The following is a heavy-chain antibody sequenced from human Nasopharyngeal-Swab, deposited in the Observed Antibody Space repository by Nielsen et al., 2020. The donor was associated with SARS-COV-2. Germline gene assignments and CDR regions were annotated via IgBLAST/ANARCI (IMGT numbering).Heavy chain of an antibody. CDR2: INPSGGST. J-gene: IGHJ6*02. CDR1: GYTFTSYY. Sequence: ASVKVSCKASGYTFTSYYMHWVRQAPGQGLEWMGIINPSGGSTSYAQKFQGRVTITRDTSTSTVYMELSSLRSEDTAVYYCARMLRQQLVPVDGMDVWGQGTTVTVSS. D-gene: IGHD6-13*01. V-gene: IGHV1-46*01. CDR3: ARMLRQQLVPVDGMDV.